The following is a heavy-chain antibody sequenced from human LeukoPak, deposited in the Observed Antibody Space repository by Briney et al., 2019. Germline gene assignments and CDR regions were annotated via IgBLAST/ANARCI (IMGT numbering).Heavy chain of an antibody. CDR1: GYTFTSYD. CDR3: ARSTYGDYDLYFDY. V-gene: IGHV1-8*01. CDR2: MNPNSGNT. J-gene: IGHJ4*02. Sequence: ASVKASCKASGYTFTSYDINWVRQATGQGLEWMGWMNPNSGNTGYAQKFQGRVTMTRNTSISTAYMELSSLRSEDTAVYYCARSTYGDYDLYFDYWGQGTLVTVSS. D-gene: IGHD4-17*01.